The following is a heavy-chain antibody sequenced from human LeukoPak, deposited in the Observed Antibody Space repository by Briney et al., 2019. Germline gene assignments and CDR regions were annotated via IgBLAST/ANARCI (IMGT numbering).Heavy chain of an antibody. D-gene: IGHD3-22*01. V-gene: IGHV4-59*11. CDR3: ARDYYDSSGYYYLRY. J-gene: IGHJ4*02. Sequence: SETLSLTCTVSGGSISSHYWSWIRQPPGKGLEWIGYIYYSGSTNYNPSLKSRVTISVDTSKNQFSLKLSSVTAADTAVYYCARDYYDSSGYYYLRYWGQGTLVTVSS. CDR1: GGSISSHY. CDR2: IYYSGST.